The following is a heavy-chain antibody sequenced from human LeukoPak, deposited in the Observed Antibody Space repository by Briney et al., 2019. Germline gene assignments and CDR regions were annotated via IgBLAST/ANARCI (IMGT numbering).Heavy chain of an antibody. CDR2: IKSKTNGGTT. V-gene: IGHV3-15*01. Sequence: PGGSLRLSCAASGFTFNNAWMSWVRQAPGKGLEWVGRIKSKTNGGTTDYAAPVQGRFIISRDDSKNTVYLQMNSLRAEDTAVYYCAKDFSFSVTYAFDIWGQGTMVTVSS. CDR3: AKDFSFSVTYAFDI. D-gene: IGHD4-17*01. J-gene: IGHJ3*02. CDR1: GFTFNNAW.